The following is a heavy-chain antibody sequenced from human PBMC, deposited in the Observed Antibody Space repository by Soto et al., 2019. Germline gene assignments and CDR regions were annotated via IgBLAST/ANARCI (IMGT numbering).Heavy chain of an antibody. J-gene: IGHJ6*02. D-gene: IGHD2-2*01. CDR1: GGSISSGDYY. Sequence: SETLSLTCTVSGGSISSGDYYWSWIRQPPGKGLEWIGYIYYSGSTYYNPSLKSRVTISVDTSKNQFSLKLSSVTAADTAVYYCARGLDCISTSCYGSYYYSGMDVWGQGTTVTVSS. V-gene: IGHV4-30-4*01. CDR3: ARGLDCISTSCYGSYYYSGMDV. CDR2: IYYSGST.